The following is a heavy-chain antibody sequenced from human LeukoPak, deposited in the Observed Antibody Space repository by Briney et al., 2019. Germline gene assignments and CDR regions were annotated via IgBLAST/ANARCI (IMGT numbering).Heavy chain of an antibody. V-gene: IGHV3-66*01. Sequence: GGSLRLSCAASGFTVSSNYMSWVRQAPGKGLEWVSVIYTDGTTYYADSVKGRFTISRDNSKNTLYLQMNSLRAEDTAVYYCAKGLITIFGVADYWGQGTLVTVSS. CDR2: IYTDGTT. J-gene: IGHJ4*02. CDR1: GFTVSSNY. CDR3: AKGLITIFGVADY. D-gene: IGHD3-3*01.